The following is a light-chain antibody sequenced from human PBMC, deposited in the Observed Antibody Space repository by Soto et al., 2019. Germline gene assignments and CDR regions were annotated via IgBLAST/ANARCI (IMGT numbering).Light chain of an antibody. CDR3: QQHDNSPWT. Sequence: EIVLTHSPGTLSLSPGEIATLSCRASQSVSSSFLAWYQHKPGQAPRLLIYGASSRATGIPDRFSGSGSGTDFSLTISRLEPEDFAVYYCQQHDNSPWTFGQGTKVDIK. J-gene: IGKJ1*01. CDR2: GAS. CDR1: QSVSSSF. V-gene: IGKV3-20*01.